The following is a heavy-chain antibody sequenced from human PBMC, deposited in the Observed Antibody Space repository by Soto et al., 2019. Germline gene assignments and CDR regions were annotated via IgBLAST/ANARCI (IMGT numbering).Heavy chain of an antibody. CDR1: GFTFSSYG. Sequence: LRLSCSASGFTFSSYGMHWVRQAPGKGLEWVAVIWYDGSNKYYADSVKGRFTISRDNSKNTLYLQMNSLRAEDTAVYYCARSRSRAYCGGDCYRFDYWGQGTLVTVSS. J-gene: IGHJ4*02. CDR3: ARSRSRAYCGGDCYRFDY. CDR2: IWYDGSNK. V-gene: IGHV3-33*01. D-gene: IGHD2-21*02.